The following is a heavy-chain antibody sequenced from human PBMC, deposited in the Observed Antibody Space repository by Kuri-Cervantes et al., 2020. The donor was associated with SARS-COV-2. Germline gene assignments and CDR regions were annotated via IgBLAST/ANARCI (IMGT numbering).Heavy chain of an antibody. CDR2: ISSSSVTI. J-gene: IGHJ3*02. CDR3: ARDELELHDDAFDI. D-gene: IGHD1-7*01. Sequence: GGSLRLSCEASGFTLSSYSMNWVRQAPGKGLEWFSYISSSSVTIYNADSVKGRFTISRDNAKNSLYLQMNSLRAEDTAVYDCARDELELHDDAFDIWGQGTMVTVSS. CDR1: GFTLSSYS. V-gene: IGHV3-48*01.